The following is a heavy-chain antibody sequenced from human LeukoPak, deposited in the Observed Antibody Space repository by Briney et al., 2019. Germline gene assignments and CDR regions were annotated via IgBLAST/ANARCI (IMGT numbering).Heavy chain of an antibody. CDR3: ARYYSYGSKSHDAFDI. D-gene: IGHD5-18*01. J-gene: IGHJ3*02. CDR1: GGSISSSSYY. V-gene: IGHV4-39*07. Sequence: ASETLSLTCTVSGGSISSSSYYWGWIRQPPGKGLEWIGSIYYSGSTYYNPSLKSRVTISVDTSKNQFSLKLSSVTAADTAVYYCARYYSYGSKSHDAFDIWGQGTMVTVSS. CDR2: IYYSGST.